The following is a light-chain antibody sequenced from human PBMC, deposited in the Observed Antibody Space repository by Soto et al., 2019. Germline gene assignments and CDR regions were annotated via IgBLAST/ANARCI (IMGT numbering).Light chain of an antibody. CDR2: RNN. Sequence: QSVLTQPPSASVTPGQRVTISCSGSISNIGSYYVYWYQQLPGTAPKLLIYRNNQRPSGVPDRFSGSQSGTSASLAISGLRSEDDAEYYCAVWDDILRGYAFGTGTKATVL. CDR3: AVWDDILRGYA. V-gene: IGLV1-47*01. CDR1: ISNIGSYY. J-gene: IGLJ1*01.